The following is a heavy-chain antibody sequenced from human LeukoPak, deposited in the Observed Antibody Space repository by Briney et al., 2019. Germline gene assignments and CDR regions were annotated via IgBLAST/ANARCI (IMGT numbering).Heavy chain of an antibody. Sequence: GASVKVSCKSSGYTFIDYFVHWVRRAPGQGLEWMGWINLNNGFTDYAHNLQGRVTMTRDTSITTAYMELSGLTSDDTAVYYCARDDPRDLVDIDYWGQGTLVTVSS. D-gene: IGHD3/OR15-3a*01. CDR1: GYTFIDYF. J-gene: IGHJ4*02. CDR3: ARDDPRDLVDIDY. V-gene: IGHV1-2*02. CDR2: INLNNGFT.